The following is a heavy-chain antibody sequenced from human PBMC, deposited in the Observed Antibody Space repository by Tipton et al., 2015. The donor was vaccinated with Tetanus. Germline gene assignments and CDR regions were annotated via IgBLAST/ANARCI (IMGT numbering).Heavy chain of an antibody. D-gene: IGHD2-8*01. V-gene: IGHV1-18*01. CDR1: GYTFTSYG. CDR3: ARVGEMVYAIPNYYYYGMDV. J-gene: IGHJ6*02. CDR2: ISAYNGNT. Sequence: QLVQSGPEVKKPGASVKVSCKASGYTFTSYGISWVRQAPGQGLEWMGWISAYNGNTNYAQKLQGRVTMTTDTSTSTAYMELRSLRSDDTAVYYCARVGEMVYAIPNYYYYGMDVWGQGTTVPVSS.